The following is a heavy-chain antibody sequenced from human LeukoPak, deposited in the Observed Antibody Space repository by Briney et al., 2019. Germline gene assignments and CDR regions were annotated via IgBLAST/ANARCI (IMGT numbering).Heavy chain of an antibody. J-gene: IGHJ5*02. V-gene: IGHV4-34*01. CDR3: ARPRHYYGSGSYSVGGWFDP. CDR2: INHSGST. CDR1: GGSFSGYY. D-gene: IGHD3-10*01. Sequence: SETLSLTCAVYGGSFSGYYWSWIRQPPGKGLEWIGEINHSGSTNYNPSLKSRVTISVDTSKNQFSLKLSSVTAADTAVYYCARPRHYYGSGSYSVGGWFDPWGQGTPVTVSS.